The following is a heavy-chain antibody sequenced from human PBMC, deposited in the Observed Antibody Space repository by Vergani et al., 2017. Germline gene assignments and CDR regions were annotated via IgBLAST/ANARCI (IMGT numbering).Heavy chain of an antibody. J-gene: IGHJ1*01. D-gene: IGHD6-13*01. CDR1: GGTFSSYA. Sequence: VSCKASGGTFSSYAISWVRQAPGQGLEWMGGIIPIFGTANYAQKFQGRVTITADESTSTAYMELSSLRSEDTAVYYCARPAAGTRYFQHWGQGTLVTVSS. CDR2: IIPIFGTA. V-gene: IGHV1-69*01. CDR3: ARPAAGTRYFQH.